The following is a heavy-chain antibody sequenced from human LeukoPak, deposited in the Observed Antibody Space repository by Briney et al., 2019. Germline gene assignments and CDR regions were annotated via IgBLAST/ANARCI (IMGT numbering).Heavy chain of an antibody. V-gene: IGHV3-21*01. J-gene: IGHJ6*02. D-gene: IGHD5-12*01. CDR1: GFTFSSDS. CDR2: ISSSSSYI. CDR3: ARGGYSYGCDPYYYYGMDV. Sequence: PGGSLRLSCAASGFTFSSDSMNWVRQAPGKGLEWVSSISSSSSYIYYADSVRGRFTNSRDNAKNSVYLQMNSLRADDTAVYYCARGGYSYGCDPYYYYGMDVWGQGTTVTVSS.